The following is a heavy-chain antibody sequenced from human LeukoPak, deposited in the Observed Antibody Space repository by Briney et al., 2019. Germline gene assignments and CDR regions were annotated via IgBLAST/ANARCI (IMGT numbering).Heavy chain of an antibody. Sequence: GGSLRLSCAASGFTFSDYYMSWIRQAPGKGLEWVSYISSSGSTIYYADSVKGRFTISIDNSKNTVYLQMNSLRAEDTAVYYCAKGGAQQAVYYYDCWGQGTLVTVSS. J-gene: IGHJ4*02. V-gene: IGHV3-11*01. CDR3: AKGGAQQAVYYYDC. D-gene: IGHD2-8*01. CDR1: GFTFSDYY. CDR2: ISSSGSTI.